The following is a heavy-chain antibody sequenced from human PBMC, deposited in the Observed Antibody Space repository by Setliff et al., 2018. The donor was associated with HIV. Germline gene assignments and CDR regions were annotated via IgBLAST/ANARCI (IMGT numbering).Heavy chain of an antibody. CDR2: IHYSGNT. V-gene: IGHV4-31*03. J-gene: IGHJ4*02. CDR1: GGSISSGGYY. CDR3: ARDGRYSSWPIDY. Sequence: ASETLSLTCTVSGGSISSGGYYWSWIRHHPGKGLEWIGYIHYSGNTYYNPSLKSRLTISVDTSKNQFSLNLSSVTAADTAVYYCARDGRYSSWPIDYWGQGTLVTVSS. D-gene: IGHD6-13*01.